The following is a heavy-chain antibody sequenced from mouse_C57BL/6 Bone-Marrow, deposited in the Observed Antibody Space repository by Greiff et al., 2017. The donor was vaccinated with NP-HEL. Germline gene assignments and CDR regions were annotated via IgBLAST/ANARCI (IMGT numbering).Heavy chain of an antibody. CDR1: GFNIKDDY. V-gene: IGHV14-4*01. Sequence: VQLKESGAELVRPGASVKLSCTASGFNIKDDYMHWVKQRPEQGLEWIGWIDPENGDTEYASKFQGKATITADTSSNTAYLQLSSLTSEDTAVYYCTTEGIYGFFDYWGQGTTLTVSS. J-gene: IGHJ2*01. D-gene: IGHD1-1*02. CDR3: TTEGIYGFFDY. CDR2: IDPENGDT.